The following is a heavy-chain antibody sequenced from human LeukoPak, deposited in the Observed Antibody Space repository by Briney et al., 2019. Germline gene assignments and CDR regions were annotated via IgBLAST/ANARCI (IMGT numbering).Heavy chain of an antibody. CDR3: AGDRGGIDS. Sequence: SQTLSLTCAISGDSVSNNSATWNWIRQSPSRGLEWLGRTCYRSRWYYDYAVSVKSRITINPDASKNHFSLQLNSVTPEDTAMYYCAGDRGGIDSWGQGTLVTVSS. V-gene: IGHV6-1*01. CDR2: TCYRSRWYY. CDR1: GDSVSNNSAT. D-gene: IGHD3-10*01. J-gene: IGHJ4*02.